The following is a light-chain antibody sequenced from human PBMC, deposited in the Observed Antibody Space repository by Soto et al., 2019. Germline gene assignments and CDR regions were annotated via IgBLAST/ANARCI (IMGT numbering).Light chain of an antibody. CDR3: QQSYDMPWT. V-gene: IGKV1-39*01. CDR1: QSIVTY. CDR2: AAS. J-gene: IGKJ1*01. Sequence: DIQMTQSPSSLSASVGDRVTITCRASQSIVTYLNWYLQKPGKAPKLLIYAASNLQSGVPSRFSGSGSGTDFTLTISSLQPEDFATYYCQQSYDMPWTFGQGTKVDIK.